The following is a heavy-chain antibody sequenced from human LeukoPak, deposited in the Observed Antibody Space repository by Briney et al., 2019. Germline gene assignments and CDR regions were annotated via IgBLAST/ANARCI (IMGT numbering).Heavy chain of an antibody. V-gene: IGHV4-38-2*02. CDR2: IYHSGST. CDR3: ATGWSGYYWTT. J-gene: IGHJ5*02. CDR1: GYSISSGYY. D-gene: IGHD3-3*01. Sequence: SETLSLTCSVSGYSISSGYYWGWIRQPPGKGLEWIGSIYHSGSTYYNTSLKSRVTISVDTSKNQFSLKLNSVTAADTALYYCATGWSGYYWTTWGQGTLVAVSS.